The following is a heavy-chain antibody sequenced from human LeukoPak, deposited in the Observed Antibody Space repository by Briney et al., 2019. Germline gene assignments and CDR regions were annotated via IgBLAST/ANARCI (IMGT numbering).Heavy chain of an antibody. CDR3: ARDMITFGGVINWFDP. CDR2: IYTSGST. Sequence: PSETLSLTCTVSGGSLSSYYWSWIRQPAGKGLEWIGRIYTSGSTNYNPSLKSRVNISVDTSENQFSLKLSSVTAADTAVDYCARDMITFGGVINWFDPWGQGTRVIVSS. V-gene: IGHV4-4*07. D-gene: IGHD3-16*01. J-gene: IGHJ5*02. CDR1: GGSLSSYY.